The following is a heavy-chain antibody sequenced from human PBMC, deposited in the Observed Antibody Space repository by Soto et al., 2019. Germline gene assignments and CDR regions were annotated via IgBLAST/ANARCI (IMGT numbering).Heavy chain of an antibody. D-gene: IGHD3-3*01. J-gene: IGHJ6*03. CDR3: AKHDYDLVYMDV. CDR1: GFTFSSYA. V-gene: IGHV3-23*01. CDR2: ISGSGGST. Sequence: EVQLLESGGGLVQPGGSLRLSRAASGFTFSSYAMSWVRQAPGKGLEWVSAISGSGGSTYYADSVKGRFTISRDNSKNTLYLQMNSLRAEDTAVYYCAKHDYDLVYMDVWGKGTTVTVSS.